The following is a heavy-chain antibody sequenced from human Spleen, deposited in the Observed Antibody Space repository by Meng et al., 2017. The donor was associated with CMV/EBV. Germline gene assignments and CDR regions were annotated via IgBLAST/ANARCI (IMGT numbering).Heavy chain of an antibody. CDR2: IIPSLGIP. V-gene: IGHV1-69*10. CDR1: GGTFTSYD. CDR3: ARGACSSTSCYSPGGP. D-gene: IGHD2-2*02. J-gene: IGHJ1*01. Sequence: SVKVSCKASGGTFTSYDISWVRQAPGQGLEWMGGIIPSLGIPNYAQKFQGRVTITADKSTSTAYMELSSLRSEDTAVYYCARGACSSTSCYSPGGPWGQGTLVTVSS.